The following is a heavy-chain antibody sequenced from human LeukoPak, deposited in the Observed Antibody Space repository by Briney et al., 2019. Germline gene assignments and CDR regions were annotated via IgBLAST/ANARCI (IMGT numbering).Heavy chain of an antibody. CDR1: GYTFTSYG. CDR3: ARGSYYYDSSGYYFVWLDP. Sequence: ASVKVSCKAYGYTFTSYGISWVRQAPGQGLEWMGWISAYNGNTNYAQKLQGRVTMTTDTSTSTAYMELRSLRSDDTAVYYCARGSYYYDSSGYYFVWLDPWGQGTLVTVSS. CDR2: ISAYNGNT. J-gene: IGHJ5*02. D-gene: IGHD3-22*01. V-gene: IGHV1-18*01.